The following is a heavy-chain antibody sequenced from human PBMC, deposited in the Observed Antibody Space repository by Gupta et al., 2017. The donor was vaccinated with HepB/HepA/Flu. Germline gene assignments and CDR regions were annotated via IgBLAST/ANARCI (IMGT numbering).Heavy chain of an antibody. CDR1: GFTFSSSA. CDR2: FTGSGGST. D-gene: IGHD3-10*01. J-gene: IGHJ4*02. V-gene: IGHV3-23*01. Sequence: EVQLLESGGGLVQPGGSLRLSCGASGFTFSSSAMTWVRQAPGKGLEWVSSFTGSGGSTFYADSVKGRFTISRDNSKNTLYLQMNGLRAEDTAVYYCAKGFKVPSLGYYFDYWGQGTLVTVSS. CDR3: AKGFKVPSLGYYFDY.